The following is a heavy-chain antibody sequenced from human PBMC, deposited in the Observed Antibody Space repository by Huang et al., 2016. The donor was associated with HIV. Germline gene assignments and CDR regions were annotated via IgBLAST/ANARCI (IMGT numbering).Heavy chain of an antibody. CDR1: GYTFNGYW. Sequence: EVQLVQSGAVVKKPGESLKISCKGSGYTFNGYWIGWVRQMPRKGLEWMGIIYPGDSDTTYSPSFQGQVTISADKSISTAYLQWSGRKASDTAMYYCARQGVGDFVVEPTGLGAFDIWGQGTMVTVSS. J-gene: IGHJ3*02. CDR2: IYPGDSDT. V-gene: IGHV5-51*01. D-gene: IGHD2-2*01. CDR3: ARQGVGDFVVEPTGLGAFDI.